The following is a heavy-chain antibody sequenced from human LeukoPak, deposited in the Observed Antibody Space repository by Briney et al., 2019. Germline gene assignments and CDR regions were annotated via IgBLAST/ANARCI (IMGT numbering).Heavy chain of an antibody. CDR3: AKGRYSNVRLDY. Sequence: TGGSLRLSCAASGFTFSSYAMSWVRQAPGKGLEWVSAISGSGGSTYYADSVKGRFTISRDNSMNTLYLQVNSLRAEDTAVYYCAKGRYSNVRLDYWGQGTLVTVSS. D-gene: IGHD4-11*01. V-gene: IGHV3-23*01. CDR1: GFTFSSYA. J-gene: IGHJ4*02. CDR2: ISGSGGST.